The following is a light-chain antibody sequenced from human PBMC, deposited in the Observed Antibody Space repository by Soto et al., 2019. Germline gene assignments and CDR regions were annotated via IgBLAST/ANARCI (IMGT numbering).Light chain of an antibody. CDR2: DAS. Sequence: EVLLTQSPATLSASPGESVTISCRASQTINTFLDWYQQKTGQAPRLLIYDASSRAAGVPARVSGRGSGTEFTLIIISLEPEDFVVYYCQQRSIWPLTFGGGTRVDTK. CDR1: QTINTF. V-gene: IGKV3-11*01. CDR3: QQRSIWPLT. J-gene: IGKJ4*01.